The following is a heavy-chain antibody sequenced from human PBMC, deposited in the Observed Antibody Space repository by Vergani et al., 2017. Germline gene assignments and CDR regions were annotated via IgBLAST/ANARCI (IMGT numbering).Heavy chain of an antibody. J-gene: IGHJ4*02. D-gene: IGHD6-13*01. CDR1: GGSISSSSYY. CDR3: ARSIAAAGPQDY. V-gene: IGHV4-39*07. Sequence: QLQLQESGPGLVKHSETLSLTCTVSGGSISSSSYYWGWIRQPPGKGLEWIGSISYSGSTYYNPSLKSRVTISVDTSKNQCSLKLSSVTAAATAVYYCARSIAAAGPQDYWGQGTLVTVSS. CDR2: ISYSGST.